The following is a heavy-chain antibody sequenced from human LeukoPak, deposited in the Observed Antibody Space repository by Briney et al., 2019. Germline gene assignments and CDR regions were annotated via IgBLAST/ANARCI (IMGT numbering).Heavy chain of an antibody. D-gene: IGHD7-27*01. CDR1: GGSVRDYY. CDR3: ASRKLGNDY. V-gene: IGHV4-59*02. CDR2: IFHTGST. J-gene: IGHJ4*02. Sequence: SETLSLTCTISGGSVRDYYSSWIRQSPGKGLEWVGYIFHTGSTSYSPSLKSRVTISSDTSQNQFSLKLSSVTAADTAVYYCASRKLGNDYWGQGTLVTVSS.